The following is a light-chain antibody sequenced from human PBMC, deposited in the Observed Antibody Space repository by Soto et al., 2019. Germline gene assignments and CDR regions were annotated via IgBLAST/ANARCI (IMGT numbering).Light chain of an antibody. CDR3: QQYDSYPLT. V-gene: IGKV1-5*03. CDR2: KAS. CDR1: QSISSW. Sequence: DIQMTQSPSTLSASVGDRVTITCRASQSISSWLAWYQQKAGKAPKLLIYKASSLPSGVPSRFSGSGSGTEFTLTISSLQPDDFATYYCQQYDSYPLTFGGGTKVDIK. J-gene: IGKJ4*01.